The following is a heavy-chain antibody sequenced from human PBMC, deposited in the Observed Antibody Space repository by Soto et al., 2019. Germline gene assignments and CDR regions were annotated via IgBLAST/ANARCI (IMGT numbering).Heavy chain of an antibody. CDR2: ISWNSGRI. CDR3: VQNEDSSSRGGMDV. V-gene: IGHV3-9*01. Sequence: GGSLRLSCAASGFTFDDYAMYWVRQVPGKGLEWVSGISWNSGRIGYADSVKGRFTISRDNAKNTLYLQMSSLRAEDTAVYYCVQNEDSSSRGGMDVWGQGTTVTVSS. CDR1: GFTFDDYA. D-gene: IGHD6-13*01. J-gene: IGHJ6*02.